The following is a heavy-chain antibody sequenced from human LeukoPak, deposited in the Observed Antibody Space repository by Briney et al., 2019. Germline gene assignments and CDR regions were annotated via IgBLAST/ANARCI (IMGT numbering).Heavy chain of an antibody. CDR2: ISWNSGSI. CDR1: GFTFDDYA. CDR3: AKDLRPEGRISPGLDY. D-gene: IGHD2-21*01. J-gene: IGHJ4*02. Sequence: GGSLRLSCAASGFTFDDYAMHWVRQAPGKGLEWVSGISWNSGSIGYADSVKGRFTISRDNAKNSLYLQMNSLRAEDMALYYCAKDLRPEGRISPGLDYWGQGTLVTVSS. V-gene: IGHV3-9*03.